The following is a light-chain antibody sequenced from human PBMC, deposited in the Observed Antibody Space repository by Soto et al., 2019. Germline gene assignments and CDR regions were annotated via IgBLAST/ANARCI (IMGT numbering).Light chain of an antibody. V-gene: IGKV3-20*01. CDR2: AAS. J-gene: IGKJ3*01. Sequence: EVVLTQSPGTLSLSPGERATLSCRASQIVTINSLAWYQQKPGQPPRLLIYAASTRASAVPDRFSGSGSGTDFTLTISRLQPEDFALYYCQQYGDSPFTFGPGTRVDVK. CDR3: QQYGDSPFT. CDR1: QIVTINS.